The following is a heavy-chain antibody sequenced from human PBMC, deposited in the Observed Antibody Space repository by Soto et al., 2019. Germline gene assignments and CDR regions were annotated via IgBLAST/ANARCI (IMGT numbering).Heavy chain of an antibody. CDR2: IWYDGSNK. J-gene: IGHJ6*02. D-gene: IGHD2-15*01. CDR3: ARADCTGAYCYSWPFNYGVDV. Sequence: SLRRSCTTSGFTFNTYGMHWVRQAPGKGLEWVAIIWYDGSNKYYADSVKGRFTISRDNSRNTLYLQMNSLRAEDTALYYCARADCTGAYCYSWPFNYGVDVWGQGTTVTVSS. CDR1: GFTFNTYG. V-gene: IGHV3-33*08.